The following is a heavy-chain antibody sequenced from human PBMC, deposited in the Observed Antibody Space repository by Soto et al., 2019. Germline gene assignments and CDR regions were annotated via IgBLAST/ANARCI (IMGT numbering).Heavy chain of an antibody. CDR1: GGSFSGYY. V-gene: IGHV4-34*01. CDR2: INHSGST. Sequence: QVQLQQWGAGLLKPSETLSLTCAVYGGSFSGYYWSWIRQPPGKGLEWIGEINHSGSTNYNPSLKSRVTLSVDTSKNQFSLKLSSVTAADTAVYYCARVDWGYGYGLYYYYGMDVWGQGTTVTVSS. CDR3: ARVDWGYGYGLYYYYGMDV. D-gene: IGHD5-18*01. J-gene: IGHJ6*02.